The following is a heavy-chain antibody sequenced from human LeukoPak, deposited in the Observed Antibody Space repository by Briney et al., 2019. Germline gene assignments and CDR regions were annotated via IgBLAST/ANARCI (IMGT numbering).Heavy chain of an antibody. V-gene: IGHV4-4*07. CDR3: ARVGPYIEVDP. CDR1: GDSINSFY. D-gene: IGHD5-12*01. CDR2: IYTSGDT. J-gene: IGHJ5*02. Sequence: SETLSLTCTVSGDSINSFYWSWIRQPAGKGLEWIGRIYTSGDTDYNPSLKSRATISVDTSKNQFSLQLSSLTASDTAVYYCARVGPYIEVDPWGQGTLAIVSS.